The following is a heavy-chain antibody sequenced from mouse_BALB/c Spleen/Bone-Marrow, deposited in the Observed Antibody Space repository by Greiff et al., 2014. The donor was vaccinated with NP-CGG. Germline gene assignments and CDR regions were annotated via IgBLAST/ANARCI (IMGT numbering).Heavy chain of an antibody. D-gene: IGHD4-1*01. CDR2: INPSSGYT. V-gene: IGHV1-4*01. J-gene: IGHJ3*01. CDR3: ARERNWDSFAY. Sequence: QVQLKEAGAELARPGASGKMACKASSYTFTSYTMHWGKQRPGQGLGWIGYINPSSGYTNYNQKFKDKATLTADKSSSTAYMQLSSLTSEDSAVYYCARERNWDSFAYWGQGTLVTVSA. CDR1: SYTFTSYT.